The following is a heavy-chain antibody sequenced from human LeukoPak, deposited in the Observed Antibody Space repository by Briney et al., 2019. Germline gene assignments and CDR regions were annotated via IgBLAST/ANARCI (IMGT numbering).Heavy chain of an antibody. CDR2: ISSSSSYI. J-gene: IGHJ4*02. Sequence: GGSLRLPCAASGFTFSTYTMNWVRQAPGKGLEWVSSISSSSSYIAYSDSVKGRFTISRDNAKNSLYLQMNSLRAEDTAVYYCAGDLIPGDGDYWGQGTLVTVSS. D-gene: IGHD7-27*01. CDR3: AGDLIPGDGDY. CDR1: GFTFSTYT. V-gene: IGHV3-21*01.